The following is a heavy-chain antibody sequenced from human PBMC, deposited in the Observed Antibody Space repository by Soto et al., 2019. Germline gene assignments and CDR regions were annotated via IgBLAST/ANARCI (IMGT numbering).Heavy chain of an antibody. CDR3: ARLLYYDSSGYPVDY. CDR2: IIPILGIA. Sequence: QVQLVQSGSEVKKPGSSVKVSCKASGGTFSSYISWVRQAPGQGLEWMGRIIPILGIANYAQKFQGRVTITADKATSTAYMELSSLRSADTAVYYCARLLYYDSSGYPVDYWGQGTLVTVSS. CDR1: GGTFSSY. D-gene: IGHD3-22*01. V-gene: IGHV1-69*02. J-gene: IGHJ4*02.